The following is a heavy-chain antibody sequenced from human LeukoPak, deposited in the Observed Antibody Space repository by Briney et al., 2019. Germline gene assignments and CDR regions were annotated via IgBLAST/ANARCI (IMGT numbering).Heavy chain of an antibody. V-gene: IGHV3-53*01. Sequence: GESLRLSCAASGFSVSGNYLTWVRQAPGKGLEWVSVIYSGGSTYYADSVKGRFTISRDNSKNTLYLQMNSLRAEDTAVYYCARDPDEYDSSGFDIWGQGTMVTVSS. CDR1: GFSVSGNY. CDR3: ARDPDEYDSSGFDI. J-gene: IGHJ3*02. CDR2: IYSGGST. D-gene: IGHD3-22*01.